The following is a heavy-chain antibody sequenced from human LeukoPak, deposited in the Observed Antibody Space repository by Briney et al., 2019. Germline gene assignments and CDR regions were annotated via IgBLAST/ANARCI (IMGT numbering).Heavy chain of an antibody. Sequence: ASVKVSCKASGGTFSSYAISWVRQAPGQGLEWMGGIIPIFGTANYALKFQGRVTITTDESTSTAYMELSSLRSEDTAVYYCAHGRAYYYDSSRPGGYFDYWGQGTLVTVSS. CDR1: GGTFSSYA. CDR3: AHGRAYYYDSSRPGGYFDY. D-gene: IGHD3-22*01. J-gene: IGHJ4*02. V-gene: IGHV1-69*05. CDR2: IIPIFGTA.